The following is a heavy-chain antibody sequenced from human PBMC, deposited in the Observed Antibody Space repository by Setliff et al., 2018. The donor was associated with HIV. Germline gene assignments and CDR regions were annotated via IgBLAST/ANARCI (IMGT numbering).Heavy chain of an antibody. V-gene: IGHV1-2*02. CDR1: GYTFTGYY. CDR3: ARGSLLGYFDWLFPD. J-gene: IGHJ4*02. Sequence: GASVKVSCKASGYTFTGYYMHWVRQAPGQGLEWMGWINPNSGGTNYAQKFQGRVTMTRDTSISTAYMELSRLRSDDTAVYYCARGSLLGYFDWLFPDWGQGTLVTVPQ. CDR2: INPNSGGT. D-gene: IGHD3-9*01.